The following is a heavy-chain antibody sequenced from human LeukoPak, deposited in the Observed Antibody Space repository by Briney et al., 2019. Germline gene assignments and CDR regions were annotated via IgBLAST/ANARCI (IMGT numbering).Heavy chain of an antibody. CDR2: IYYTGST. CDR3: ARQNRGYLGAFEI. Sequence: SETLSLTCTVSGGSIISYYWSWIRQPPGRGLEWIGNIYYTGSTNYSPSLKSRVSISIDTSNNQFSLSLTSVTAADTAVYYCARQNRGYLGAFEIWGQGAMVTVSS. V-gene: IGHV4-59*01. D-gene: IGHD5-12*01. CDR1: GGSIISYY. J-gene: IGHJ3*02.